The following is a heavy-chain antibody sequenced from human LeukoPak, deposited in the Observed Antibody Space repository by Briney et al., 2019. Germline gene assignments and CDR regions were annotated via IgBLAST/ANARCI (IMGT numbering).Heavy chain of an antibody. D-gene: IGHD2-21*02. V-gene: IGHV3-23*01. CDR2: ISGSGGST. CDR1: GFTFSNYA. CDR3: AKDFVVVPGNVNYFDY. J-gene: IGHJ4*02. Sequence: GGSLRLSCAASGFTFSNYAMSWVRQAPGKGLEWVSVISGSGGSTYYVDSVKGRFTVSRDNSKNTLYVQMKSLRAEDTAVYYCAKDFVVVPGNVNYFDYWGQGTLVTVSS.